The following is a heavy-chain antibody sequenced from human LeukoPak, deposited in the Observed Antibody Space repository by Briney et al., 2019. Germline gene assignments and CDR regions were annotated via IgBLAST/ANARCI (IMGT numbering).Heavy chain of an antibody. Sequence: ASVKVSCKASGYTFTSYDINWVRQATGQGLEWMGWMNPNSGNTGYAQKFQGRVTMTRNTSISTAYMELSSLRSEDTAVYYCARVEYYDFWSGIRGFDPWGQGTLVTVSS. CDR1: GYTFTSYD. CDR2: MNPNSGNT. V-gene: IGHV1-8*01. CDR3: ARVEYYDFWSGIRGFDP. J-gene: IGHJ5*02. D-gene: IGHD3-3*01.